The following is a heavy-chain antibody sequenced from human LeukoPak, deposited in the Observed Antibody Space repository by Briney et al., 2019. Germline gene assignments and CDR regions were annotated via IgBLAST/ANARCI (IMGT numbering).Heavy chain of an antibody. CDR3: AAVVVSGTPYFDY. D-gene: IGHD2-21*02. CDR2: MYYTGST. Sequence: PSETLSLTCTVSGGSISSYYWNWIRQPPGKGLEWIGYMYYTGSTKYNPSLKSRVSISVDTSKNQFSLTLTSVTAADTAVYYCAAVVVSGTPYFDYWGQGTLVTVSS. J-gene: IGHJ4*02. V-gene: IGHV4-59*03. CDR1: GGSISSYY.